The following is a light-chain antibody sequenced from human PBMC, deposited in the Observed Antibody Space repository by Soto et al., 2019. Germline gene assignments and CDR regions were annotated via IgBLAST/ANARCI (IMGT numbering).Light chain of an antibody. CDR1: QSISSY. V-gene: IGKV1-39*01. CDR3: QQSFSTPYT. CDR2: AAS. J-gene: IGKJ2*01. Sequence: DIQMTQSPSSLSASVGDRVTITCRATQSISSYLSWYQQKPGKAPKLLIYAASTFQSGVPSRFSGSGSGTDFTLTISSLQPEDFATYSCQQSFSTPYTFGQGTKLEIK.